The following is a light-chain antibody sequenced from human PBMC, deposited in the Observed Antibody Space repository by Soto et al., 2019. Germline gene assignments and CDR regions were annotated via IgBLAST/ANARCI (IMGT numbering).Light chain of an antibody. Sequence: DIQMTQSPSTLSASVGDRVTITCRASQRITRWLAWYQQKPGKAPKLLIYDASSLASGVPSRFSGSGSGTEFALNISSLQPDDFATYYCQQCNSYPYTFGQGTKLEIK. CDR3: QQCNSYPYT. CDR2: DAS. CDR1: QRITRW. J-gene: IGKJ2*01. V-gene: IGKV1-5*01.